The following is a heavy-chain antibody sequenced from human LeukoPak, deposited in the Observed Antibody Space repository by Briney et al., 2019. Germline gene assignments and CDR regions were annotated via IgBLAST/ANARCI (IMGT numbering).Heavy chain of an antibody. CDR1: GFSFSSYS. J-gene: IGHJ3*02. CDR3: ARLAARPDALDI. V-gene: IGHV3-48*01. D-gene: IGHD2-2*02. Sequence: GGSLRLSCAASGFSFSSYSMNWVRQAPGKGLEWASYISPSSSTIYYADSVKGRFTISRDKAKNSLYLQMNSLRAEDTAVYYCARLAARPDALDIWGQGTMVTVSS. CDR2: ISPSSSTI.